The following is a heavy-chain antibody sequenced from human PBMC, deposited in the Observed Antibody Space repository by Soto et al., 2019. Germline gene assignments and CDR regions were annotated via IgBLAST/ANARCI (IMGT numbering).Heavy chain of an antibody. V-gene: IGHV3-7*05. CDR3: AGGSGWESDS. D-gene: IGHD6-19*01. CDR1: EFTFSTYW. Sequence: EVQLVESGGGLVQPGGSLRLSCAVSEFTFSTYWMTWVRQSPGKGLEWVANIKQDGGEKNYLASVRGRFTISRDNAKKSLYLEMNSLRAEDTAVSYCAGGSGWESDSWGQGTLVTVSA. J-gene: IGHJ4*02. CDR2: IKQDGGEK.